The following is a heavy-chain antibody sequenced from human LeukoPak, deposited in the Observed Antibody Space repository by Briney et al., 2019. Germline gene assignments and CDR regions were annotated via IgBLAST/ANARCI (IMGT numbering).Heavy chain of an antibody. Sequence: SETLSLTCTVSGGSISNYYWSWFRQPPGKGLEWIGYIYYTGSTNYNPSLTSRVNISVDTSKNQFSLNLTSVTAADTAVYYCARWGSIAVARFDYWGQGTLVTVSS. J-gene: IGHJ4*02. D-gene: IGHD6-6*01. CDR2: IYYTGST. CDR1: GGSISNYY. CDR3: ARWGSIAVARFDY. V-gene: IGHV4-59*01.